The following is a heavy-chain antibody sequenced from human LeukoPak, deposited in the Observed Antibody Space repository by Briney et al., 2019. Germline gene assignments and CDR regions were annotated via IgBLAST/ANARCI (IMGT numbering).Heavy chain of an antibody. CDR2: INHNGNVN. CDR3: ARGGGLDV. CDR1: GFTFSNYW. Sequence: GGSLRLSCAASGFTFSNYWMNWVRQAPGKGLEWVASINHNGNVNYYVDSVKGRFTISRDNAKNSLYLQMSNLRAEDTAVYFCARGGGLDVWGQGATVTVSS. D-gene: IGHD3-16*01. V-gene: IGHV3-7*03. J-gene: IGHJ6*02.